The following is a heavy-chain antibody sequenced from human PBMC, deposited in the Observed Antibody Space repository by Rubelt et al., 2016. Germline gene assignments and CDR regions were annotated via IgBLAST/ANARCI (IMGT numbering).Heavy chain of an antibody. D-gene: IGHD3-10*01. CDR2: INHGGST. CDR3: ARLLWFGDNWFDP. J-gene: IGHJ5*02. V-gene: IGHV4-34*01. CDR1: GGSFSGYH. Sequence: QVQLQQWGAGLLKPSETLSLTCGVHGGSFSGYHWSWSRQPPGAGLEWIGEINHGGSTNYNPPLKRRVIRSVNKSKNQCALKLSFGAAADAAVYYCARLLWFGDNWFDPWGQGTLVTVSS.